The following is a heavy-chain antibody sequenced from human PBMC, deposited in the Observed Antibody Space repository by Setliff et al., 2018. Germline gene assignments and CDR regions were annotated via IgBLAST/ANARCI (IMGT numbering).Heavy chain of an antibody. CDR3: ARRADYSRSWSYYFDC. V-gene: IGHV4-39*01. Sequence: SETLSLTCNVSGGSINSRSYYWGWIRQPPGKGLEWIAMISYGGNTYYNPSLKRRVTISVDTSNDQFSLNLNSVTAADTAVYSCARRADYSRSWSYYFDCWGQGTLVTVSS. D-gene: IGHD6-13*01. J-gene: IGHJ4*02. CDR1: GGSINSRSYY. CDR2: ISYGGNT.